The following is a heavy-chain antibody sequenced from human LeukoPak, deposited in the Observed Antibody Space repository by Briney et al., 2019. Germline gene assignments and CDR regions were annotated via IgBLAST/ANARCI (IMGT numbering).Heavy chain of an antibody. D-gene: IGHD6-13*01. CDR1: GYTFTNYG. Sequence: GASVKVSCKTSGYTFTNYGISWVRQAPGLGLEWMGWISAYNGNTNYAQKVQGRVTMTTDTSTSTAYMELRSLRFDDTAVYYCARDQSVRLLQTSSTYFKHVFAIWGQGSMVSVSS. V-gene: IGHV1-18*01. J-gene: IGHJ3*02. CDR2: ISAYNGNT. CDR3: ARDQSVRLLQTSSTYFKHVFAI.